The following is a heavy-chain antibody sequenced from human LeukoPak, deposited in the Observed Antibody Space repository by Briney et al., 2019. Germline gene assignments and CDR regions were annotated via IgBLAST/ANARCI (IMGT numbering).Heavy chain of an antibody. V-gene: IGHV3-21*01. Sequence: GGSLRLSCAVSELTFSSYSMNWVRQAPGRGLEGVSCISTSGSSIYYADSVKGRFTISRDNAKNSLYLQMSSLRAEDTAVYYCATSPNYYDSRGFHGYFESWGQGTLVAVS. CDR3: ATSPNYYDSRGFHGYFES. J-gene: IGHJ4*02. D-gene: IGHD3-22*01. CDR1: ELTFSSYS. CDR2: ISTSGSSI.